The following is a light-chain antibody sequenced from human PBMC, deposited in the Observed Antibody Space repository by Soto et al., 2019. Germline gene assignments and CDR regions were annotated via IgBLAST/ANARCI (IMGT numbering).Light chain of an antibody. Sequence: QPVLTQSPSASASLGASVKLTCTLSRGHSSYAIAWHQQQPEKGPRYLMKLNSDGSHSKGDGIPDRFSGSSSGAERYLTISSLQSEDEADYYCQTWGTGIWVFGRGTKLTVL. J-gene: IGLJ3*02. CDR2: LNSDGSH. V-gene: IGLV4-69*01. CDR3: QTWGTGIWV. CDR1: RGHSSYA.